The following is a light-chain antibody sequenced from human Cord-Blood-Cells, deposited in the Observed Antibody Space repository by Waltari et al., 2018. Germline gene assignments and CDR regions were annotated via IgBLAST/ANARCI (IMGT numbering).Light chain of an antibody. Sequence: QSALTQPASVSGSPGQSITISCTGTSSDGGGYNLVSWYQQHPGKDPKLMIYEGSKRPSGVSNRFSGSKSGNTASLTISGLQAEDEADYYCCSYAGSSTWVFGGGTKLTVL. CDR2: EGS. CDR1: SSDGGGYNL. CDR3: CSYAGSSTWV. J-gene: IGLJ3*02. V-gene: IGLV2-23*01.